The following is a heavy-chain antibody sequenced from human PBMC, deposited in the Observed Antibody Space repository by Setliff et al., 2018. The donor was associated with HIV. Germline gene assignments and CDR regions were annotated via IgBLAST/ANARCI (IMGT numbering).Heavy chain of an antibody. V-gene: IGHV1-69*06. CDR3: ARGLRIAAAAPYYYYYMDV. CDR2: IIPIFGTP. Sequence: ASVMVSCKASGGTFSSYAISWVRQAPGQGLEWRGRIIPIFGTPNYAQKFQGRVTITADKSTSTAYMELSSLRSEDTDDYYCARGLRIAAAAPYYYYYMDVGGKGTTVTVSS. D-gene: IGHD6-13*01. CDR1: GGTFSSYA. J-gene: IGHJ6*03.